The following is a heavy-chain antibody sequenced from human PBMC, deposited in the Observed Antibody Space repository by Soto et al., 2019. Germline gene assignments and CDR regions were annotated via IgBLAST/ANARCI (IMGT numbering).Heavy chain of an antibody. CDR1: GYTFSSSP. CDR2: INTANDDK. D-gene: IGHD5-12*01. V-gene: IGHV1-3*04. Sequence: ASVKVSCKASGYTFSSSPLHWVRQAPGQRPEWMGWINTANDDKKYSQKFQDRVTLTRDTSASTAYMEVSSLTPEDTAVYYCARDEGVASGNWGQGALVTVSS. CDR3: ARDEGVASGN. J-gene: IGHJ4*02.